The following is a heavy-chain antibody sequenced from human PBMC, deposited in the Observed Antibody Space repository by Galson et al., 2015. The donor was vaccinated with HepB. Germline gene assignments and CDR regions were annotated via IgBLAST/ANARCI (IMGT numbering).Heavy chain of an antibody. CDR2: ITGSGDTT. Sequence: SLRLSCAASGFTFSNYAMSWVRQAPGRGLHWVSAITGSGDTTYYADSVKGRFTISRDNSKNTLYLQMNSLRAEDTAVYYCAKREVRGPSFDYWGQGTLVTVSS. V-gene: IGHV3-23*01. J-gene: IGHJ4*02. CDR1: GFTFSNYA. CDR3: AKREVRGPSFDY. D-gene: IGHD3-10*01.